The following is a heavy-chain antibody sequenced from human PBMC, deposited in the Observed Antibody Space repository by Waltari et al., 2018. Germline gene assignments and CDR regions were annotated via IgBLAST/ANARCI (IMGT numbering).Heavy chain of an antibody. D-gene: IGHD3-10*01. V-gene: IGHV4-39*01. CDR3: ANYRSGTMEDY. J-gene: IGHJ4*02. CDR2: IYHNGGT. CDR1: GGSLSRSSYY. Sequence: QLQLQESGPGLVKPSETLSLTCIVSGGSLSRSSYYWGWIRQPPGKGLEWIGSIYHNGGTPYNPSRQSRVTISIDTSKNQVSLKLTSVTAADTAVYYFANYRSGTMEDYWGQGTLVTVSS.